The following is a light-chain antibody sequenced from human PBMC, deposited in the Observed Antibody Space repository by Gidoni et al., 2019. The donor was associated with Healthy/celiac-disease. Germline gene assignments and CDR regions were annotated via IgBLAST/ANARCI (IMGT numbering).Light chain of an antibody. V-gene: IGKV1-5*03. CDR2: KAS. CDR1: QSISSW. J-gene: IGKJ2*01. Sequence: DLQMTQSPSTPSASVGDRVTITCRASQSISSWLAWYQQKPGKAPKLLIYKASSLESGVPSRFSGSGSGTDFTLTISSLQPDDFATYYCQQYNSYPSTFGHGTKLDIK. CDR3: QQYNSYPST.